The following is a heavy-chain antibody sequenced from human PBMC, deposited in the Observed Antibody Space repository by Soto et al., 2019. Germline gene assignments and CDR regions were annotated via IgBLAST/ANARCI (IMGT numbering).Heavy chain of an antibody. J-gene: IGHJ4*02. CDR1: GGCISSGDYY. D-gene: IGHD5-12*01. CDR3: ARGGGYENYFDY. Sequence: QVQLQESGPGLVKPSQTLSLTCTVSGGCISSGDYYWRWIRQPPGKGLEWIGYIYYSGSTYYNTSLKSRVTISVDTSKNQFSLKLSSVNAADTAVYYCARGGGYENYFDYWGQGTLVTVSS. CDR2: IYYSGST. V-gene: IGHV4-30-4*01.